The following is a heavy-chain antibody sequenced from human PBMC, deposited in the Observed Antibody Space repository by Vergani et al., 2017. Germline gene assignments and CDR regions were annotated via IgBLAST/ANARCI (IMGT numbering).Heavy chain of an antibody. CDR2: ISSSSSTI. J-gene: IGHJ6*02. CDR3: ARDNGRYCSSTSCYTILYYYYGMDV. V-gene: IGHV3-48*01. D-gene: IGHD2-2*02. Sequence: EVQLLESGGGLVQPGGSLRLSCAASGFTFSSYSMNWVRQAPGKGLEWVSYISSSSSTIYYADSVKGRFTISRDNAKNSLYLQMNSLRAEDTAVYYCARDNGRYCSSTSCYTILYYYYGMDVWGQGTTVTVSS. CDR1: GFTFSSYS.